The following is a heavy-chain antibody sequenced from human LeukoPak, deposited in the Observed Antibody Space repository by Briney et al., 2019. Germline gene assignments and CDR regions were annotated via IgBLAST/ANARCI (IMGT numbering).Heavy chain of an antibody. CDR3: ARDPHRQDYYYDSSGFGFDY. CDR2: ISSSSSTI. Sequence: PGGSLRLSCAASGFTFSSYSMNWVRQAPGKGLEWVSYISSSSSTIYYADSVKGRFTISRDNAKNSLYLQMNSLRAEDTAVDYCARDPHRQDYYYDSSGFGFDYWGQGTLVTVSS. CDR1: GFTFSSYS. J-gene: IGHJ4*02. D-gene: IGHD3-22*01. V-gene: IGHV3-48*04.